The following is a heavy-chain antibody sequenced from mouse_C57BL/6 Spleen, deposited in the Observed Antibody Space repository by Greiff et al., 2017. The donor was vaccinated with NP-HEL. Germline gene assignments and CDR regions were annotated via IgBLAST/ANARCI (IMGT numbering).Heavy chain of an antibody. CDR3: ASTYGDAMDY. Sequence: VQLQQSGAELVRPGTSVKVSCKASGYAFTNYLIEWVKQRPGQGLEWIGVINPGSGGTNYNEKFKGKATLTADKSSRTAYLKLSSLTSEDSAVYFCASTYGDAMDYWGQGASVTVSS. V-gene: IGHV1-54*01. D-gene: IGHD1-2*01. J-gene: IGHJ4*01. CDR2: INPGSGGT. CDR1: GYAFTNYL.